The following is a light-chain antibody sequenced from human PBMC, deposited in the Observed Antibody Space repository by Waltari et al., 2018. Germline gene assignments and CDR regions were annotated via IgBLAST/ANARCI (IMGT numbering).Light chain of an antibody. CDR2: AAS. CDR3: QQYNVWPQT. V-gene: IGKV3-15*01. Sequence: ILLTQSPATLSVSPGDTATVSCRASQSVSTNLACYQHKPDQAPRLLIHAASTRATAMPARFSGSGCGTAFTIIVSSLQYEDYAVYYCQQYNVWPQTFGQGTRLEIK. CDR1: QSVSTN. J-gene: IGKJ2*01.